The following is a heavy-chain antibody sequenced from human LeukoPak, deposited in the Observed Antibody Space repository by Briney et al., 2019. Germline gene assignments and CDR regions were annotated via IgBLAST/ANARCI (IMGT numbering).Heavy chain of an antibody. J-gene: IGHJ4*02. CDR2: IYYSGST. CDR3: ARGGGYSGYDYDY. D-gene: IGHD5-12*01. CDR1: GGSISSSSYY. Sequence: SETLSLTCTVSGGSISSSSYYWGWIRQPPGKGLEWIGSIYYSGSTNYNPSLKSRVTISVDTSKNQFSLKLSSVTAADTAVYYCARGGGYSGYDYDYWGQGTLVTVSS. V-gene: IGHV4-39*07.